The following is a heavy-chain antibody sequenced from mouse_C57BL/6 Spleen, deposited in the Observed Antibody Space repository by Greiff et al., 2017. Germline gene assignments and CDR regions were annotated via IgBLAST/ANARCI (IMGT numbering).Heavy chain of an antibody. CDR2: IYPGDGDT. CDR3: ARNYYGSSYSMDY. CDR1: GYAFTSSW. D-gene: IGHD1-1*01. J-gene: IGHJ4*01. V-gene: IGHV1-82*01. Sequence: QVQLKESGPELVKPGASVKISCKASGYAFTSSWMNWVKQRPGKGLEWIGRIYPGDGDTNYNGTFKGKATLTADKSSSTAYLQLSSLTSEDSAVYFCARNYYGSSYSMDYWGQGTSVTVSS.